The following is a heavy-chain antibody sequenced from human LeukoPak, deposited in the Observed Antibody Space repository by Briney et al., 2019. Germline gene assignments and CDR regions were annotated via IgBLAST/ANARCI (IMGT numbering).Heavy chain of an antibody. D-gene: IGHD3-16*01. Sequence: ASVNVSCKASGYPFTTFSLHWVRQAPGQGLEWMAIINPGIFTTTYAQKLQDRITVTSDTSTATVYMELRSLRLEDTAVYFCARDWAHGSFDFWGQGTLVTVS. J-gene: IGHJ4*02. CDR3: ARDWAHGSFDF. CDR1: GYPFTTFS. V-gene: IGHV1-46*01. CDR2: INPGIFTT.